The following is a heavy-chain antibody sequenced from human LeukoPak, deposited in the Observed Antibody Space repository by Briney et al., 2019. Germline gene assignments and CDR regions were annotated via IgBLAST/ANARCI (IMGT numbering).Heavy chain of an antibody. CDR2: IYYSGST. D-gene: IGHD3-22*01. CDR1: GGSISSSSYY. V-gene: IGHV4-39*07. Sequence: SETLSLTCTVSGGSISSSSYYWGWIRQPPGKGLEWIGSIYYSGSTYYNPSLKSRVTISVDTSKNQFSLKLSSVTAADTAVYYCARDTKMYYYDSSGYPHYWYFDLWGRGTLVTVSS. J-gene: IGHJ2*01. CDR3: ARDTKMYYYDSSGYPHYWYFDL.